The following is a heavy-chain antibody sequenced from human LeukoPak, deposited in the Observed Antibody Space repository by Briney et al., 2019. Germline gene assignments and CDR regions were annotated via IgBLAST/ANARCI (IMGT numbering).Heavy chain of an antibody. Sequence: GASVKVSCKASGYTFTSYYMHWVRQAPGQGLEWMGIINPSGGSTSYAQKFQGRVTMTRDTSISTAYMELSRLRSDDTAVYYCARPRYNWNPSWFDPWGQGTLVTVSS. CDR1: GYTFTSYY. V-gene: IGHV1-46*01. J-gene: IGHJ5*02. CDR2: INPSGGST. D-gene: IGHD1-20*01. CDR3: ARPRYNWNPSWFDP.